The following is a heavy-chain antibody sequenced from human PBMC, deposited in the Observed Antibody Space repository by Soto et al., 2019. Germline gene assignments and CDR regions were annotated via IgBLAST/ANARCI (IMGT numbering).Heavy chain of an antibody. CDR3: AKNDWSVYPLGGF. J-gene: IGHJ1*01. CDR2: SSGAGGPT. CDR1: GFSISSSA. V-gene: IGHV3-23*01. D-gene: IGHD3-3*01. Sequence: EVQLLESGGGLVQPGGSLRLSCTVSGFSISSSAFSWVRQTPGKGLEWVSASSGAGGPTHYADSVKGRFTISRDNSKNTLYLQINSLRAEDTAVYYCAKNDWSVYPLGGFWGRGTLVSVSS.